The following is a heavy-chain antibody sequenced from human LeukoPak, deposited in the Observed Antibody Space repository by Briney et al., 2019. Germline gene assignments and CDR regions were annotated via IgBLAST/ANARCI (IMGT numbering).Heavy chain of an antibody. CDR3: AKELSEEWLVPDSFEACFDY. D-gene: IGHD6-19*01. CDR2: ISGSGGST. J-gene: IGHJ4*02. V-gene: IGHV3-23*01. Sequence: PGGSLRLSCAASGFTFSSYAMSWVRQAPGEGLEWVSAISGSGGSTYYADSVKGRFTISRDNSKNTLYLQMNSLRAEDTAVYYCAKELSEEWLVPDSFEACFDYWGQGALVTVSS. CDR1: GFTFSSYA.